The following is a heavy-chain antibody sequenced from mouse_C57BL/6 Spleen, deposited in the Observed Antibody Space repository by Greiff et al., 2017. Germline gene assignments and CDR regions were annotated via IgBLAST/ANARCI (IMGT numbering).Heavy chain of an antibody. Sequence: VQRVESGPGLVAPSQSLSITCTVSGFSLTSYGVSWVRQPPGKGLEWLGVIWGDGSTNYHSALISRLSISKDNSKSQVFLKLNSLQTDDTATYYCAKSEDDYDVAWFAYWGQGTLVTVSA. J-gene: IGHJ3*01. V-gene: IGHV2-3*01. D-gene: IGHD2-4*01. CDR1: GFSLTSYG. CDR3: AKSEDDYDVAWFAY. CDR2: IWGDGST.